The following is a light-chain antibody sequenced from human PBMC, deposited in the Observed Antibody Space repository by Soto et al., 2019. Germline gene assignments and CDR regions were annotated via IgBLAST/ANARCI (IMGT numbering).Light chain of an antibody. CDR1: QSISSW. V-gene: IGKV1-5*01. CDR2: AAS. Sequence: IEVTQSPSTLSSSLGDIVTITCRASQSISSWLAWYQQKPGKAPKLLIYAASTLQSGVPSRFSGSGSGTDFTLTISSLQPEDFATYYCQKLNSYPLNFGGGTKVDIK. CDR3: QKLNSYPLN. J-gene: IGKJ4*01.